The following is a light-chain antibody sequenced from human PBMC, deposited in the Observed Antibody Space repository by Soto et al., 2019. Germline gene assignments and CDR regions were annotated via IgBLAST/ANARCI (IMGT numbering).Light chain of an antibody. CDR2: DAY. CDR3: QQRSTPFT. CDR1: QNVRTY. J-gene: IGKJ3*01. V-gene: IGKV3-11*01. Sequence: EIVLTQSPATLSLSPGETATLSCRASQNVRTYLAWYQQKPGQAPRLLIYDAYNRATGIPARFSGSGSGTDLTLTISSLEPDDFAIYYCQQRSTPFTFGPGTKVDIK.